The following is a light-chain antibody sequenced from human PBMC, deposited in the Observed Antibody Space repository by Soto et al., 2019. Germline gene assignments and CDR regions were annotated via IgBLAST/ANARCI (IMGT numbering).Light chain of an antibody. Sequence: QSVLTQPASMSGSPGQSITISCTGTAGDVGGYNLVSWYQQHPGKVPKLIIYEGDKRPSGVSNRFSGSKSGTTASLTISGLQAEDEAEYYCCAYAGSPLVFGTGTKLTVL. CDR3: CAYAGSPLV. CDR2: EGD. CDR1: AGDVGGYNL. J-gene: IGLJ1*01. V-gene: IGLV2-23*01.